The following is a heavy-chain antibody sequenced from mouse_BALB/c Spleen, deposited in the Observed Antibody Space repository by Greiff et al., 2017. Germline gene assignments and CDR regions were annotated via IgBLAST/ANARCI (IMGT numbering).Heavy chain of an antibody. D-gene: IGHD3-2*01. CDR1: GYTFTDYW. CDR3: AREDSSGSPNAMDY. V-gene: IGHV1-69*01. J-gene: IGHJ4*01. Sequence: VQLQQPGAELVMPGASVKMSCKASGYTFTDYWMHWVKQRPGQGLEWIGAIDTSDSYTSYNQKFKGKATLTVDESSSTAYMQLSSLTSEDSAVYYCAREDSSGSPNAMDYWGQGTSVTVSS. CDR2: IDTSDSYT.